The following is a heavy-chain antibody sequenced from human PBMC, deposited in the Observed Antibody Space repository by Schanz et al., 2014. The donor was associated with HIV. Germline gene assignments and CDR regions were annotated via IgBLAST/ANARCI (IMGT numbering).Heavy chain of an antibody. D-gene: IGHD4-17*01. J-gene: IGHJ3*01. Sequence: QVQVVESGGGVVQPGRSLRLSCAASEFIFSSYGIHWVRQAPGKGLEWVAVISNDGSNEYYADSVKGRFTVSRDDSKNTVYVQMDSLTAEDTAVYYCAKDYGDFVPYGFLDFWGQGTKVTVSS. V-gene: IGHV3-30*18. CDR1: EFIFSSYG. CDR2: ISNDGSNE. CDR3: AKDYGDFVPYGFLDF.